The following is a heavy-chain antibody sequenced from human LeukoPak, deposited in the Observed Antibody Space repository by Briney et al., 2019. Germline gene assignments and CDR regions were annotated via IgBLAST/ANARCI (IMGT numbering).Heavy chain of an antibody. CDR1: GFTFSTYA. D-gene: IGHD3-22*01. V-gene: IGHV3-23*01. J-gene: IGHJ4*02. CDR3: AKERSSGVYRLFDY. CDR2: ISGSGDNT. Sequence: GGSLRRSCAASGFTFSTYAMNWVRQAPGKGLEWVSGISGSGDNTYYTDSVKGRFTISRDNSKDTLYLQMNSLRAEDTAVYYCAKERSSGVYRLFDYWGQGTLVTVSS.